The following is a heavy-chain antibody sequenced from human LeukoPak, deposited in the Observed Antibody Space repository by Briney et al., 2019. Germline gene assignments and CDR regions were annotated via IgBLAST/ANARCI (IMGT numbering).Heavy chain of an antibody. D-gene: IGHD6-13*01. Sequence: KPSETLSLTCTVSGGSISSYYWSWIRQPAGKGLEWIGRIYTSGSTNYNPSLKSRVTMSVDTSKNQFSLKLSSVTAADTAVYYCAMGLAAAGTWVLGYWGQGTLVTVFS. CDR2: IYTSGST. CDR1: GGSISSYY. CDR3: AMGLAAAGTWVLGY. V-gene: IGHV4-4*07. J-gene: IGHJ4*02.